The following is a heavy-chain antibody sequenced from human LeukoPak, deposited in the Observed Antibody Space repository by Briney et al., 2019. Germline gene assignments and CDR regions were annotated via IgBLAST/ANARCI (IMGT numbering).Heavy chain of an antibody. J-gene: IGHJ6*03. Sequence: SETLCLTCAVSGGSISSYYWRWIRQPPGKGLEWMGYIYYSGSTNYNPSLKSRVTISEDTSKNQYSLKLSSVNAEDTAVYYCARGPREISPYDYYYMDVCGKGTTATVSS. D-gene: IGHD5-24*01. CDR2: IYYSGST. CDR1: GGSISSYY. CDR3: ARGPREISPYDYYYMDV. V-gene: IGHV4-59*12.